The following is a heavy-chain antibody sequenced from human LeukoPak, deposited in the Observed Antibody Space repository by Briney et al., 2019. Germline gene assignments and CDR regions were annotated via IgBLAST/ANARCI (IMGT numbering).Heavy chain of an antibody. Sequence: PSETLSLTCTVSGGSISSGDYYWSWIRQPPGKGLEWIGYIYYSGSTYYNPSLKSRVTISVDRSKNQFSLKLSSVTAADTAVYYCARGFGEDAFDIWGQGTMVTVSS. D-gene: IGHD3-10*01. CDR2: IYYSGST. J-gene: IGHJ3*02. V-gene: IGHV4-30-4*01. CDR1: GGSISSGDYY. CDR3: ARGFGEDAFDI.